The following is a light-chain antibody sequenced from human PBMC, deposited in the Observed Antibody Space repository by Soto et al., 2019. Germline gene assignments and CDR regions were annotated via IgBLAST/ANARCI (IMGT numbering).Light chain of an antibody. Sequence: IQMTQSPSSLSSSLGYIVTITFRASQSISTYLNWYQHKPGKAPKLLIYAASSLQSGVPSRFSGSGSGTDFTLTISSLQPEDFATYYCQQSYITPKTFGQGTKVDI. V-gene: IGKV1-39*01. CDR3: QQSYITPKT. CDR2: AAS. J-gene: IGKJ1*01. CDR1: QSISTY.